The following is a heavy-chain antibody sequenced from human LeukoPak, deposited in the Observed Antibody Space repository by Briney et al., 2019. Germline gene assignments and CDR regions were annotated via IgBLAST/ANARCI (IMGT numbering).Heavy chain of an antibody. Sequence: GESLKISCKGSGYSFTNYWIAWVRQMPGKGLVWMGSIYPGDSDTRYSPSFEGQVTISADNPFTTAYLQWSGLKASDTALYYCARRADGYRKRFDYWGQGTLVTVSS. CDR3: ARRADGYRKRFDY. J-gene: IGHJ4*02. CDR2: IYPGDSDT. CDR1: GYSFTNYW. D-gene: IGHD5-24*01. V-gene: IGHV5-51*01.